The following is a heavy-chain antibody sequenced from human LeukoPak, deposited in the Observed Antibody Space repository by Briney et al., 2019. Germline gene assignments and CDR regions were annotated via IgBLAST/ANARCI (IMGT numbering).Heavy chain of an antibody. D-gene: IGHD6-13*01. CDR3: ARQGRAAAVPFDY. CDR1: GYTLTELS. CDR2: IYPGDSDT. Sequence: ASVKVSCKVSGYTLTELSMHWVRQAPGKGLEWMGIIYPGDSDTRYSPSFQGQVTISADKSISTAYLQWSSLKASDTAMYYCARQGRAAAVPFDYWGQGTLVTVSS. V-gene: IGHV5-51*01. J-gene: IGHJ4*02.